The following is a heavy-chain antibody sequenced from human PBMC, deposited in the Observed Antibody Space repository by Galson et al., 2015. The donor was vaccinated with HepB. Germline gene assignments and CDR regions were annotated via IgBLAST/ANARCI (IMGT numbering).Heavy chain of an antibody. J-gene: IGHJ4*02. CDR3: VRDRPPTGSYIGFH. D-gene: IGHD3-10*01. Sequence: SLRLSCAASGFDFSTHWLHWVRQAPGQGLVWVSRMNSDGRSINYADSVKGRFTMSRDNAKNTLYLQMTSLRAEDTALYFCVRDRPPTGSYIGFHWGQGTLVTVSS. CDR1: GFDFSTHW. V-gene: IGHV3-74*01. CDR2: MNSDGRSI.